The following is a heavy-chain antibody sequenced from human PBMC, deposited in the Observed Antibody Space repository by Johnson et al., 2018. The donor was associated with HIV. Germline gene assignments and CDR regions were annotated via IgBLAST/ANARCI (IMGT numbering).Heavy chain of an antibody. Sequence: EVQLVESGGGVVQPGRSLRLSCAASGFTFSDYYMDWVRQAPGKGLEWVGRTTDKLNSYTTKYAASVEGRFTISRDDSKKSLYLQINSLRTEDTAVYYCARENYRRRDAFDVWGQGTVVIVSS. D-gene: IGHD1-7*01. CDR3: ARENYRRRDAFDV. V-gene: IGHV3-72*01. J-gene: IGHJ3*01. CDR1: GFTFSDYY. CDR2: TTDKLNSYTT.